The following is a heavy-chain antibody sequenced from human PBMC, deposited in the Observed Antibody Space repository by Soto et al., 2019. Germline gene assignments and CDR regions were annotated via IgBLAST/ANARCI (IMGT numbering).Heavy chain of an antibody. Sequence: PSETLSLTCTVSGGSISSYYWSWIRQPPGKGLEWIGYIYYSGSTNYNPSLKSRVTISVDTSKNQFSLKLSSVTAADTAVYYCARGFRYCSGGSCPKRDTHFDYWGQGTLVTVSS. CDR1: GGSISSYY. V-gene: IGHV4-59*01. CDR3: ARGFRYCSGGSCPKRDTHFDY. CDR2: IYYSGST. J-gene: IGHJ4*02. D-gene: IGHD2-15*01.